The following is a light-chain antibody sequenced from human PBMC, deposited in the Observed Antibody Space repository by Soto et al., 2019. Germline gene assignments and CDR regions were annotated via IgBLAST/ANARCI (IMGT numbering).Light chain of an antibody. CDR1: QSVSSTY. CDR2: GAS. CDR3: QQYGSSPPIT. Sequence: EIVLTQSPGTLSLPPGERATLSCRASQSVSSTYLAWYQQKPGQAPRLLIYGASSRASGIPDRFSGSGSGTDFTLTISRLEPEDFAVYYCQQYGSSPPITFGHGTRLEIK. J-gene: IGKJ5*01. V-gene: IGKV3-20*01.